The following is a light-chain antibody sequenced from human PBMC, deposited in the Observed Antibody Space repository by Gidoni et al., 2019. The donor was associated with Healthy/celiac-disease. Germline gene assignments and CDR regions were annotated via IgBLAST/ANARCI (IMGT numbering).Light chain of an antibody. J-gene: IGKJ1*01. CDR1: QSISSW. CDR2: KAS. CDR3: QQYNSYPET. V-gene: IGKV1-5*03. Sequence: DIQMTQSPSTLSASVGDRVTITGRASQSISSWLAWYQQKPGKAPKLLIYKASSLESGVPSRFSGSGSGTEFTLTISSLQPDDFATYYCQQYNSYPETFGQGTKVEIK.